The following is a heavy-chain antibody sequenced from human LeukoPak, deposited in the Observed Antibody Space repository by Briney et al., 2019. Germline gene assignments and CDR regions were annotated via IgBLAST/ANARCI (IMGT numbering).Heavy chain of an antibody. J-gene: IGHJ4*02. D-gene: IGHD7-27*01. Sequence: GGSLRLSCAASGFTFSSYEANWVRQAPGKGLEWISYITSTSFTIYYADSVKGRFTISRDNAKNALYLQMDSLTVEDTALYYCEASLGPRDYWGQGIPVTVSS. CDR3: EASLGPRDY. CDR1: GFTFSSYE. V-gene: IGHV3-48*03. CDR2: ITSTSFTI.